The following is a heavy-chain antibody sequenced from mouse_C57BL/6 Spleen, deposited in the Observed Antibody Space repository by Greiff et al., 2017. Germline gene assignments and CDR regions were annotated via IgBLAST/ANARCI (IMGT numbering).Heavy chain of an antibody. CDR3: AIGYGNYFDY. CDR2: IYPGDGDP. V-gene: IGHV1-82*01. J-gene: IGHJ2*01. CDR1: GYAFSSSW. D-gene: IGHD2-10*02. Sequence: QVQLQQSGPELVKPGASVKISCKASGYAFSSSWMNWVKQRPGKGLEWIGRIYPGDGDPNYNGKFKGKATLTADKSASTASMQLSSHTSEDSAVYFSAIGYGNYFDYWGQGTALTVSS.